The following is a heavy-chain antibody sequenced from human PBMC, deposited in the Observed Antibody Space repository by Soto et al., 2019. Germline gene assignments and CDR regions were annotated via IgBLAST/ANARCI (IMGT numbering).Heavy chain of an antibody. V-gene: IGHV1-18*01. Sequence: ASVKVSCKASGYTFTNYGISWVRQAPGQGLEWMGWLSHYNGNTKYPQKLQGRVTTSTHTSTRTSSMELRSLISHNTAVYFCARDGDRCTSTRCSPWPDTHFDLWGRGTLVTVSS. CDR3: ARDGDRCTSTRCSPWPDTHFDL. CDR1: GYTFTNYG. J-gene: IGHJ2*01. CDR2: LSHYNGNT. D-gene: IGHD2-2*01.